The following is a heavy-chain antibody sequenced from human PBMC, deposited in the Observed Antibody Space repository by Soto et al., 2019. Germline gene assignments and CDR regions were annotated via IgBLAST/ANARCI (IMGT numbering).Heavy chain of an antibody. CDR1: GFSIRNYG. CDR2: ITYDGRNE. Sequence: QVQVVESGGGVVQPGRSLRLSCEASGFSIRNYGMHWVRQAPGKGLEWVALITYDGRNEYYGDSLQGRFTIPRDSSKNTWYRQKNSLIFEDMAVYYCAGDGAVGYGMDVWGQGTTVTVSS. V-gene: IGHV3-33*01. J-gene: IGHJ6*02. CDR3: AGDGAVGYGMDV.